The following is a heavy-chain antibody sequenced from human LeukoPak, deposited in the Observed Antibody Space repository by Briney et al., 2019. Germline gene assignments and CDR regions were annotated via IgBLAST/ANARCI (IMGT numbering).Heavy chain of an antibody. CDR2: ISSSSSYI. J-gene: IGHJ4*02. D-gene: IGHD4-17*01. CDR1: GFTFSSYS. Sequence: PGGSLRLSCAASGFTFSSYSMKWVRQAPGKGLGWVSSISSSSSYIYYADSVKGRFTISRDNAKNSLYLQMNSLRAEDTAVYYCARDRYGSHHFDYWGQGTLVTVSS. CDR3: ARDRYGSHHFDY. V-gene: IGHV3-21*01.